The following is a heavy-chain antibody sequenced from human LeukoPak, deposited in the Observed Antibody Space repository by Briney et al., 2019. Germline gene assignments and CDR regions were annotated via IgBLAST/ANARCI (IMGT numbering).Heavy chain of an antibody. CDR3: AKGSKAVLFTRDHYMDV. D-gene: IGHD6-19*01. Sequence: GGSLRLSCAASGFTFSSYDIRWVRQAPGKGLEGVAFIRYDGSNKYYADSVRGRFTISRDNSKNTLYLHMNSLRAEDTAVYFCAKGSKAVLFTRDHYMDVWGKGTTVTISS. J-gene: IGHJ6*03. CDR1: GFTFSSYD. V-gene: IGHV3-30*02. CDR2: IRYDGSNK.